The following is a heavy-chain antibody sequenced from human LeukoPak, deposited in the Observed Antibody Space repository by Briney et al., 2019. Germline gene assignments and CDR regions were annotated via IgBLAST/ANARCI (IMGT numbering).Heavy chain of an antibody. J-gene: IGHJ4*02. CDR3: ARRPGKYQPLPFDY. V-gene: IGHV5-51*01. D-gene: IGHD2-2*01. Sequence: RGESLKISCKGSGYSFTNYWIGWVRQMPGKGLEWMGITYPGDSDTKYSPSFQGQVTISADKSISTAYLQWSSLKASDTAMYYCARRPGKYQPLPFDYWGQGTLVTVSS. CDR2: TYPGDSDT. CDR1: GYSFTNYW.